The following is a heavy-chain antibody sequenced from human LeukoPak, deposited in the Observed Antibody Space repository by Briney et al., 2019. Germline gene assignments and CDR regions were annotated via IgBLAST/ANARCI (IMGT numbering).Heavy chain of an antibody. CDR2: IYHSGST. Sequence: PSETLSLTCTVSGYSISSGYYWGWIRQPPGKGLEWIGSIYHSGSTYYNPSLKSRVTISVDTSKNQFSLKLSSVTAADTAVYYCARVLHSSWYGDWFDPWGQGTLVTVSS. D-gene: IGHD6-13*01. V-gene: IGHV4-38-2*02. CDR1: GYSISSGYY. J-gene: IGHJ5*02. CDR3: ARVLHSSWYGDWFDP.